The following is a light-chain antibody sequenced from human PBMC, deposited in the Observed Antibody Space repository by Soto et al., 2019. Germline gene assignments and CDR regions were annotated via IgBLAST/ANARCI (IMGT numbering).Light chain of an antibody. V-gene: IGKV3-20*01. Sequence: IGLTQSPGTLSLPPGERATLSCRASQSVSSSYLAWYQQKPGQAPRLLIYGASSRATGNPDRFSGSGSGTDFTLTISRLETEDFAVYYCKQYGSSHRTFGQGTKGDI. J-gene: IGKJ1*01. CDR1: QSVSSSY. CDR2: GAS. CDR3: KQYGSSHRT.